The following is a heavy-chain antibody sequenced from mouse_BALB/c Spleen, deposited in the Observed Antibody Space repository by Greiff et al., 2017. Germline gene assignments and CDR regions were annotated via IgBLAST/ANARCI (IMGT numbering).Heavy chain of an antibody. J-gene: IGHJ4*01. Sequence: QVQLKESGPELVRPGESVKISCKGSGYTFTDYAMHWVKQSHAKSLEWIGVISIYYDNTNYNQKFKGKATMTVDKSSSTAYMELARLTSEDSAIYYCAKTARARGYAMDYWGQGTSVTVSS. CDR3: AKTARARGYAMDY. CDR2: ISIYYDNT. D-gene: IGHD3-2*01. V-gene: IGHV1-67*01. CDR1: GYTFTDYA.